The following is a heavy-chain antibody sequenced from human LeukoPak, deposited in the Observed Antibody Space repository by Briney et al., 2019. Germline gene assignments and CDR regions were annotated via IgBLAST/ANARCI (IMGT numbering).Heavy chain of an antibody. J-gene: IGHJ4*02. V-gene: IGHV4-38-2*01. CDR3: ARPRGSGYLDY. CDR1: GYSISSGYY. CDR2: IYHSGST. D-gene: IGHD3-22*01. Sequence: PSETLSLTCAVSGYSISSGYYWGWIRQPPGKGMEWIGSIYHSGSTYYNPSLKSRVTISVDTSKNQFSLKLSSVTAADTAVYYCARPRGSGYLDYWGQGTLVTVSS.